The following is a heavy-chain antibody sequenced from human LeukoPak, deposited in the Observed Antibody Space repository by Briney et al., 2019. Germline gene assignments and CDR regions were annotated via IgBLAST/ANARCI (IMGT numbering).Heavy chain of an antibody. J-gene: IGHJ4*02. CDR2: IKQDGSEK. CDR3: ARDSRGTFDY. V-gene: IGHV3-7*01. D-gene: IGHD1-1*01. Sequence: PGGSLRLSCAASGFTFSSYWMSWVRQAPGKGLEGVANIKQDGSEKHYVDSVKCRFTISRDNAKNSLYMQMNSLGAEATAVYYCARDSRGTFDYWGQGTLVTVSS. CDR1: GFTFSSYW.